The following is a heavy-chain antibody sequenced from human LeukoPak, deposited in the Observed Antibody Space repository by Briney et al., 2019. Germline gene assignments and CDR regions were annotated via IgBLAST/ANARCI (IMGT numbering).Heavy chain of an antibody. CDR1: GGSISSYY. Sequence: SETLSLTCTVSGGSISSYYWSWIRQPPGKGLEWIGYIYYSGSTNYNPSLKSRVTISVDTSKNQFSLKLSSVTAADTAVYYCARLGSYGAFDIWGQGTMVTVSS. D-gene: IGHD1-26*01. CDR2: IYYSGST. CDR3: ARLGSYGAFDI. V-gene: IGHV4-59*01. J-gene: IGHJ3*02.